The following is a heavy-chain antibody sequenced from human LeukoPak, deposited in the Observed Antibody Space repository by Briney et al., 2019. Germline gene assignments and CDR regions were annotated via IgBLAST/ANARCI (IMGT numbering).Heavy chain of an antibody. J-gene: IGHJ4*02. V-gene: IGHV3-7*03. CDR3: ARDKIVGATKFDF. D-gene: IGHD1-26*01. Sequence: PGGSLRLSCAASGFTFSSYWMHWVRQAPGKGLEWVANMNQGGGETYYVDSVKGRFAMSRDNAKNSLYLQMNSLRAEDTAVYYCARDKIVGATKFDFWGQGTLVTVSS. CDR2: MNQGGGET. CDR1: GFTFSSYW.